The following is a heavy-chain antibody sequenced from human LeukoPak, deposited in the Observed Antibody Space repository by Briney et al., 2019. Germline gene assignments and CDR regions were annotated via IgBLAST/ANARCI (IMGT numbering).Heavy chain of an antibody. V-gene: IGHV1-58*01. CDR2: IVVGSGNT. CDR1: GFTFTSSA. D-gene: IGHD4-17*01. Sequence: EASVKVSCKASGFTFTSSAVQWVRQARGQRLEWIGWIVVGSGNTNYAQKFQERVTITRGMSTSTAYMELSSLRSEDTAVYYCAAATTVTTVDAFDVWGQGTMVTVSS. CDR3: AAATTVTTVDAFDV. J-gene: IGHJ3*01.